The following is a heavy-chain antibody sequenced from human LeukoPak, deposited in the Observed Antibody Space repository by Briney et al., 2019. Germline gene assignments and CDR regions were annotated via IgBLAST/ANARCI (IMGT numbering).Heavy chain of an antibody. J-gene: IGHJ5*02. Sequence: SETLSLTCIVSGGSISRYYWSWIRQTPGKGLEWIGYIHYSGSTSYNPSLKSRVTISVDTSKNQISLKVRSATAADTAVYYCARTTEDCSSTSCYQYWFDPWGQGTLVTVSS. CDR1: GGSISRYY. CDR3: ARTTEDCSSTSCYQYWFDP. CDR2: IHYSGST. V-gene: IGHV4-59*01. D-gene: IGHD2-2*01.